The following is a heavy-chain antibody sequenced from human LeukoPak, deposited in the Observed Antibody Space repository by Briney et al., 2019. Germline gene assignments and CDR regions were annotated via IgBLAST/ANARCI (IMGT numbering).Heavy chain of an antibody. CDR2: IYYSGST. CDR1: GGSISSYY. Sequence: SETLSLTCTVSGGSISSYYWSWIRQPPGKGLEWIGYIYYSGSTNYNPSLKSRVTISVDTSKNQFSLKLSSVTAADTAVYYCARLIGGGDYVSDWYFDLWGRGTLVTVSS. D-gene: IGHD4-17*01. J-gene: IGHJ2*01. V-gene: IGHV4-59*08. CDR3: ARLIGGGDYVSDWYFDL.